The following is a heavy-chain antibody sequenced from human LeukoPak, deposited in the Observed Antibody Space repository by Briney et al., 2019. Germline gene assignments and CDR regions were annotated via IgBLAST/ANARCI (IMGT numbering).Heavy chain of an antibody. CDR2: INHSGST. Sequence: SETLSLTCAVYGGSFSGYYWSWIRQPPGKGLEWIGEINHSGSTNYNPSLKSRVTISVDTSKNQFSLKLSSVTAADTAVYYCARQKKQWLVRGGYYYYYMDVWGKGTTVTISS. CDR3: ARQKKQWLVRGGYYYYYMDV. D-gene: IGHD6-19*01. CDR1: GGSFSGYY. J-gene: IGHJ6*03. V-gene: IGHV4-34*01.